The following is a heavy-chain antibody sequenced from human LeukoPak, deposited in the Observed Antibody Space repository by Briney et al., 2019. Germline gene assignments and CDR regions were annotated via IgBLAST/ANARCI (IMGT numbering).Heavy chain of an antibody. Sequence: GGSLRLSCAASGFTFSNHAMSWARQTPGKGLQWVSVISGSGRTTEYADSVKGRFTISRDNSKNTLSLQMNSLRVEDTAIYYCAKNVVVKRYIDYWGQGTLVTVSS. CDR2: ISGSGRTT. CDR3: AKNVVVKRYIDY. D-gene: IGHD2-15*01. V-gene: IGHV3-23*01. J-gene: IGHJ4*02. CDR1: GFTFSNHA.